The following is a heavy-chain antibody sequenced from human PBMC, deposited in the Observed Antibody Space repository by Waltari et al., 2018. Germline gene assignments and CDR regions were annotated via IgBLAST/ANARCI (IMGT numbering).Heavy chain of an antibody. J-gene: IGHJ4*02. Sequence: EVQLVESGGGLVQPGGSLRLSCAASGFTFSSYSMNWVRQAPGKGLGVVSYISSSSGTIYYADSVKGLFTISRDNAKNSLYLQMNSLRAEDTAVYYCARRYSSGFDYWGQGTLVTVSS. CDR3: ARRYSSGFDY. V-gene: IGHV3-48*04. CDR1: GFTFSSYS. D-gene: IGHD6-19*01. CDR2: ISSSSGTI.